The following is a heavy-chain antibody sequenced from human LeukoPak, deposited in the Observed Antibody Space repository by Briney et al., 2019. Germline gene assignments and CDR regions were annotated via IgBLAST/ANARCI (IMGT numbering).Heavy chain of an antibody. CDR3: ARDFRLVRYFDY. Sequence: GASVNVSFKASGYTFTSYYMHWVRQAPGQGLEWMGIINPSGGSTSYAQKFQGRVTMTRDTSTSTVYMELSSLRSEDTAVYYCARDFRLVRYFDYWGQGTLVTVSS. D-gene: IGHD6-19*01. CDR2: INPSGGST. V-gene: IGHV1-46*01. J-gene: IGHJ4*02. CDR1: GYTFTSYY.